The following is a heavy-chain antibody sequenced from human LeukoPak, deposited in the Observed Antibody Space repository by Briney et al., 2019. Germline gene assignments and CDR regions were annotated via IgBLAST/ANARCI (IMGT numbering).Heavy chain of an antibody. CDR2: INPNSGGT. Sequence: GASVTVSCKASGYTFTGYYMHWVRQAPGQGLEWMGWINPNSGGTNYAQKFQGRVTMTRDTSISTAYMELSRLRSDDTAVYYCARVLESSSLAPLHPGSYYFDYWGQGTLVTVSS. D-gene: IGHD6-6*01. J-gene: IGHJ4*02. CDR1: GYTFTGYY. CDR3: ARVLESSSLAPLHPGSYYFDY. V-gene: IGHV1-2*02.